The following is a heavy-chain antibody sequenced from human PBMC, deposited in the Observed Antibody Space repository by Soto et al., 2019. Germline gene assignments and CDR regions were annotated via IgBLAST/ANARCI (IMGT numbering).Heavy chain of an antibody. CDR3: VRHIDY. CDR2: IYYSRST. V-gene: IGHV4-39*01. CDR1: GGSISSSSYY. J-gene: IGHJ4*02. Sequence: QLQLQESGPGLVKPSETLSLTCTVSGGSISSSSYYWGWIRQAPGKGLEWIGRIYYSRSTYYNPSLKSRITISVDTSKNQFSLKLSSVTAADTAVYYCVRHIDYWGQGTLVTVSS.